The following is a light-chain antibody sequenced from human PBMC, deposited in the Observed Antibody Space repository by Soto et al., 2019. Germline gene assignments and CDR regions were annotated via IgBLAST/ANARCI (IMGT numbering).Light chain of an antibody. CDR3: QQYNNWPPENT. V-gene: IGKV3-15*01. Sequence: EIVMTQSPATLSVSPGERATLSCRASQSVRSDLAWYQQKPGQAPRLLFYGASTRATGIPARFSASGSGTEFTLTISSLQSEDFAVYYCQQYNNWPPENTFGQGTKLEIK. CDR1: QSVRSD. CDR2: GAS. J-gene: IGKJ2*01.